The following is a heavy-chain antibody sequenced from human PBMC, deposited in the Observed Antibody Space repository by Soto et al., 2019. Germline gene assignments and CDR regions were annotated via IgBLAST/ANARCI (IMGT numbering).Heavy chain of an antibody. D-gene: IGHD3-10*01. CDR3: ARDGLLWFGELFLLGGWFDP. CDR1: GYTFTSYA. Sequence: ASVKVSCKASGYTFTSYAMHWVRQAPGQRLEWMGWINAGNGNTKYSQKFQGRVTITRDTSASTAYMELSSLRSEDTAVYYCARDGLLWFGELFLLGGWFDPWGQGTLVTVSS. J-gene: IGHJ5*02. CDR2: INAGNGNT. V-gene: IGHV1-3*01.